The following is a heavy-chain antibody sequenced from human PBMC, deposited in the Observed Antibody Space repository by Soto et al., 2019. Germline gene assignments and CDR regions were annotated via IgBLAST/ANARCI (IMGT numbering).Heavy chain of an antibody. CDR1: GGSISSSNW. CDR3: ARDVTVAVAGNWFDP. CDR2: IYHSGST. J-gene: IGHJ5*02. D-gene: IGHD6-19*01. V-gene: IGHV4-4*02. Sequence: QVQLQESGPGLVKPSGTLSLTCAVSGGSISSSNWWSWVRQPPGKGLEWIGEIYHSGSTNFNPSLKSRVTISVDKSKNQFSLKLSSVTAADTAVYYCARDVTVAVAGNWFDPWGQGTLVTVSS.